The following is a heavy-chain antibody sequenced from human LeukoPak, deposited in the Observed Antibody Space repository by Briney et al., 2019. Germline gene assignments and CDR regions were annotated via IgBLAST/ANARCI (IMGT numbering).Heavy chain of an antibody. J-gene: IGHJ6*02. V-gene: IGHV1-18*01. D-gene: IGHD4/OR15-4a*01. Sequence: ASVKVSCKASGYTFTSYGISWVRQAPGQGLEWMGWISAYNGNTNYAQKLQGRVTMTTDTSTSTAYMELRSLRSDDTAVYYCARVGGANDPPGYYYYGMDVWGQGTTVTVSS. CDR1: GYTFTSYG. CDR3: ARVGGANDPPGYYYYGMDV. CDR2: ISAYNGNT.